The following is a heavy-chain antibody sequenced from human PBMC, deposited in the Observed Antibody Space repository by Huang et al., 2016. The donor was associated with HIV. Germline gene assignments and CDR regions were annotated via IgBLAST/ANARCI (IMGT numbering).Heavy chain of an antibody. V-gene: IGHV3-7*01. CDR3: ATKTAGMDI. J-gene: IGHJ6*02. Sequence: VESGGRSVQPGGSIRLSCVGSTFTFGAYWMSWVLKPQGKGLEWVANNKQDETEKYYVDSVKGRFNISRDNAKKVLFLEMDALRVEDTAIYFCATKTAGMDIWGQGTTVIVSS. CDR1: TFTFGAYW. CDR2: NKQDETEK.